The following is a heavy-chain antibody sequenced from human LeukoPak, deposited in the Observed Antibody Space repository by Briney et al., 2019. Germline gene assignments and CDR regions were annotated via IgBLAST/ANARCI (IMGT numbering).Heavy chain of an antibody. CDR2: IYYTEIT. CDR1: GASVTSGSYY. Sequence: PSETLSLTCAVSGASVTSGSYYWSWLRQHPGKGLEWFGYIYYTEITNYNPSLKSRVTISVDTSKTQFSLNLNSVTAGDTAVYYCATSQCGSDCYLAGDYWGQGTLVTVSS. D-gene: IGHD2-21*02. J-gene: IGHJ4*02. V-gene: IGHV4-61*01. CDR3: ATSQCGSDCYLAGDY.